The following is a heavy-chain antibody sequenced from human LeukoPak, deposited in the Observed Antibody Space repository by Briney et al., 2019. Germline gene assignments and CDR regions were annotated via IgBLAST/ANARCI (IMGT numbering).Heavy chain of an antibody. V-gene: IGHV1-2*02. CDR1: GYTFTGYY. CDR2: INPNSGGT. J-gene: IGHJ3*02. Sequence: ASVKVSCKASGYTFTGYYMHWVRQAPGQGLEWMGWINPNSGGTNYAQKFQGRVTMTRDTSISTVYMELSSLRSEDTAVYYCARVKYSGSYGAFDIWGQGTMVTVSS. D-gene: IGHD1-26*01. CDR3: ARVKYSGSYGAFDI.